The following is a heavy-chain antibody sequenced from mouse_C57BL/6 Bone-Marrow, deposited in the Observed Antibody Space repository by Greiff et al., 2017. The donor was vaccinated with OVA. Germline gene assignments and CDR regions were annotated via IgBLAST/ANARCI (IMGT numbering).Heavy chain of an antibody. Sequence: VQLQQSGAELVRPGASVKLSCKASGYTFTDYSINWVKQRPGQGLEWIARIYPGSGNTYYNEKFKGKAPLTAEKSSSTAYMQLSSLTSEDSAVYFWARDDYWGQGTTLTVSS. V-gene: IGHV1-76*01. J-gene: IGHJ2*01. CDR3: ARDDY. CDR1: GYTFTDYS. CDR2: IYPGSGNT.